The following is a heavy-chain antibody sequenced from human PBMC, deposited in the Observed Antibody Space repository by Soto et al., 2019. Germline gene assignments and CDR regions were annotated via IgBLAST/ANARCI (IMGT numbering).Heavy chain of an antibody. D-gene: IGHD2-21*02. CDR2: IYYSGST. CDR1: GGSISSGGYS. Sequence: SETLSLTCAVPGGSISSGGYSWTWIRQPPGKGLEWIGYIYYSGSTYYNPSLKSRVTVSVDTSKNQFSLKLSSVTAADTAVYYCARHPSDFWFDPWGQGTLVTVSS. V-gene: IGHV4-30-2*03. CDR3: ARHPSDFWFDP. J-gene: IGHJ5*02.